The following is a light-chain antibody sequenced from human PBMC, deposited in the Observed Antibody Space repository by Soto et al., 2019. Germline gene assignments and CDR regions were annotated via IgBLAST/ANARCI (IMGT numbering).Light chain of an antibody. CDR3: QQFSSYPLT. CDR1: QSVSTY. V-gene: IGKV3-20*01. J-gene: IGKJ4*01. CDR2: GAF. Sequence: EIGFASCPGRLSFSAGAVATHSYRASQSVSTYLAWYQQKPGQAPRLLIYGAFTRATGIPDRFSGSGSGTDFTLTISRLEPEDFAVYYCQQFSSYPLTFGGGTKVDIK.